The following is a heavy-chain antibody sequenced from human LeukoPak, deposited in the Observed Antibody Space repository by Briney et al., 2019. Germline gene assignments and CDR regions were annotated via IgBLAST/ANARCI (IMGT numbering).Heavy chain of an antibody. CDR2: IDPDGGCT. J-gene: IGHJ4*02. D-gene: IGHD3-3*01. CDR3: ASWAGETKNGLWSGPFDY. CDR1: GYTFTRRF. Sequence: ASVKVSCKASGYTFTRRFLHWVRQAPGQGLEWMGIIDPDGGCTNYAQRFQGRLTMTRDTSTTTVHMELSSLRSEDTAVYYCASWAGETKNGLWSGPFDYWGQGTLVTVSS. V-gene: IGHV1-46*01.